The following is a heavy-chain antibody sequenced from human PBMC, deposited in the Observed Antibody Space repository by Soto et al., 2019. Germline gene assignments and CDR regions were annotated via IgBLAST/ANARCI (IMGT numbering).Heavy chain of an antibody. CDR3: ARGTYCGGDCFPGHISKWYFDR. J-gene: IGHJ2*01. V-gene: IGHV3-30-3*01. D-gene: IGHD2-21*02. CDR2: VSYDGSNK. Sequence: QVQLVESGGGVVQPGRSLRLSCAASGFTFSDHSMHWVRQVPGKGLEWVAVVSYDGSNKYYAGSVRGRFTISRDNAKTTMYLQMNSLRPEDTADYYCARGTYCGGDCFPGHISKWYFDRWGRGTLVIVSS. CDR1: GFTFSDHS.